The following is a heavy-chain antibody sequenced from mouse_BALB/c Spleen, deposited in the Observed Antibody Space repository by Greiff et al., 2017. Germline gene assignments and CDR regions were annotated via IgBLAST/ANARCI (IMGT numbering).Heavy chain of an antibody. V-gene: IGHV1-12*01. CDR3: ARRGYDAMDY. CDR1: GYTFTSYN. J-gene: IGHJ4*01. CDR2: IYPGNGDT. Sequence: QVQLQQSGAELVKPGASVKMSCKASGYTFTSYNMHWVKQTPGQGLEWIGAIYPGNGDTSYNQKFKGKATLTADKSSSTAYMQLSSLTSEDSAVYYGARRGYDAMDYWGQGTSVTVSS.